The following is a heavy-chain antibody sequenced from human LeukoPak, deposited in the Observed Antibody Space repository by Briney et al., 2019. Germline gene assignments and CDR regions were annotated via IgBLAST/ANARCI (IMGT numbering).Heavy chain of an antibody. CDR1: GYTFTGYY. Sequence: ASVKVSCKASGYTFTGYYMHWVRQAPGQGLEWMGWISAYNGNTNYAQKLQGRVTMTTDTSTSTAYMELRSLRSDDTAVYYCARGLAGNFDYWGQGTLVTVSS. CDR2: ISAYNGNT. D-gene: IGHD7-27*01. J-gene: IGHJ4*02. CDR3: ARGLAGNFDY. V-gene: IGHV1-18*04.